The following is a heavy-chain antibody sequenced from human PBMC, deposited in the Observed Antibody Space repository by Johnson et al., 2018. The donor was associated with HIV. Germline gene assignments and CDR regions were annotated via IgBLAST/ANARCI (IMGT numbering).Heavy chain of an antibody. CDR3: AKDMGATIDRDAFDI. J-gene: IGHJ3*02. CDR1: GFTFSSYA. D-gene: IGHD1-26*01. Sequence: QVQLVESGGGVVQPGRSLRLSCAASGFTFSSYAMHWVRQAPGTGLEWVAVISYAGCNKYYAASVKGRFTISRANSNNTLDLQMNSLRAEDTAWYYCAKDMGATIDRDAFDIWGQGTMVTVSS. V-gene: IGHV3-30-3*02. CDR2: ISYAGCNK.